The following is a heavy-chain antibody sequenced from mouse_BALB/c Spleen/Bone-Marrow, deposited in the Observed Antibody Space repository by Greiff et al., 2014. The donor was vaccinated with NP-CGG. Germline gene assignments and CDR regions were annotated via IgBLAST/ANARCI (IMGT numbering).Heavy chain of an antibody. CDR1: GFNIKDTY. D-gene: IGHD1-1*01. CDR3: AMHYYGSSLFAY. V-gene: IGHV14-3*02. CDR2: IDPANGNT. J-gene: IGHJ3*01. Sequence: EVQRVESGAELVKPGASVKLSCTASGFNIKDTYMHWVKQRPEQGLEWIGRIDPANGNTKDDPKFQGKATITADTSSNTAYLQLSSLTSEDTAVYYCAMHYYGSSLFAYWGQGTLVTVSA.